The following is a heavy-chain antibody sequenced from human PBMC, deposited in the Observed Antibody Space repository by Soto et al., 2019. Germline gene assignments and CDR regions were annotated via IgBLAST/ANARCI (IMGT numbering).Heavy chain of an antibody. D-gene: IGHD1-26*01. V-gene: IGHV3-23*01. J-gene: IGHJ4*02. CDR2: IGVYANT. CDR3: AKESTVGSPGDYFDS. Sequence: EVELLESGGDLVQPGGSLRLSCAASGFTFSSYDMNWVRQAPGKGLGWVSAIGVYANTYYADSVKGRFTISRDDSRNTVHLQLNSLRVDDTAVYYCAKESTVGSPGDYFDSWGQGTLVTVSS. CDR1: GFTFSSYD.